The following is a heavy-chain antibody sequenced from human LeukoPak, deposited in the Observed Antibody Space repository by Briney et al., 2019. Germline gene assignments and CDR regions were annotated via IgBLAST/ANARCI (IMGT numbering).Heavy chain of an antibody. D-gene: IGHD3-3*01. J-gene: IGHJ4*02. CDR1: GGSFGGYY. Sequence: PSETLSLTCAVYGGSFGGYYWSWIRQPPGKGLEWIGEINHSGSTNYNPSLKSRVTISVDTPKNQFSLKLSSVTAADTAVYYCARRILRFLEWSRPFDYWGQGTLVTVSS. V-gene: IGHV4-34*01. CDR3: ARRILRFLEWSRPFDY. CDR2: INHSGST.